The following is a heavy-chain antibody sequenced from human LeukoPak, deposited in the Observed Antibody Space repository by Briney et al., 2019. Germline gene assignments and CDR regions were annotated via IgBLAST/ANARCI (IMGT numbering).Heavy chain of an antibody. V-gene: IGHV4-39*01. CDR2: IYYSGST. Sequence: SETLSLTCTVSGGSISSSSYYWSWIRQPPGKGLEWIGSIYYSGSTYYNPSLKSRVTISVDTSKNQFSLKLSSVTAADTAVYYCARLSIQKINDYWGQGTLVTVSS. CDR1: GGSISSSSYY. J-gene: IGHJ4*02. CDR3: ARLSIQKINDY.